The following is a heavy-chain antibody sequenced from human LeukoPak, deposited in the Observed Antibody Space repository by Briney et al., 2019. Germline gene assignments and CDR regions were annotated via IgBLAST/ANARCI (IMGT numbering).Heavy chain of an antibody. CDR1: EFSVNDNY. Sequence: GGSLRLSCAVSEFSVNDNYMSWVRQAPGKGLQWVSVMFPDGRTYYADSVKGRFTISRDLARNTLLLQMHSLRADDTAVHYCARTNPVYGDYDYWGQGTLVTVSS. CDR3: ARTNPVYGDYDY. J-gene: IGHJ4*02. V-gene: IGHV3-53*01. D-gene: IGHD4-17*01. CDR2: MFPDGRT.